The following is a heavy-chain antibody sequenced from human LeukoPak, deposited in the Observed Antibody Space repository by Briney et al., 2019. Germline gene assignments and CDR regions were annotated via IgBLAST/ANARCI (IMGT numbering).Heavy chain of an antibody. Sequence: GESLKISCKGSGYSFTSYWNGWVRQMPGKDLQWMGMIYPGDSDTRYSPSFQSQVTISADKSISTAYLQRSSLKASDTAMYLCARLKGYCSGGSCCNCFYPGGQGTLVTVSS. V-gene: IGHV5-51*01. D-gene: IGHD2-15*01. CDR1: GYSFTSYW. CDR2: IYPGDSDT. J-gene: IGHJ5*02. CDR3: ARLKGYCSGGSCCNCFYP.